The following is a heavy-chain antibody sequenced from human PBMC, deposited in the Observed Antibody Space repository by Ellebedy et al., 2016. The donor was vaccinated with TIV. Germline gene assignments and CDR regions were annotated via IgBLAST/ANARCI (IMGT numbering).Heavy chain of an antibody. J-gene: IGHJ4*02. D-gene: IGHD1-14*01. CDR2: IYYSGST. CDR1: GGSISSSSYY. Sequence: SETLSLXXTVSGGSISSSSYYWGWIRQPPGKGLEWIGSIYYSGSTYYNPSLKSRVTISVDTSKNQFSLKLSSVTAADTAVYYCARAPLPGDYFDYWGQGTLVTVSS. V-gene: IGHV4-39*01. CDR3: ARAPLPGDYFDY.